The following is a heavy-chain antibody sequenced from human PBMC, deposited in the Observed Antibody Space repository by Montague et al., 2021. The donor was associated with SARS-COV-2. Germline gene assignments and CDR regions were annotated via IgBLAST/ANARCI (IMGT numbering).Heavy chain of an antibody. CDR3: ARVPFSSSWYYLDY. CDR1: GGSITGYF. J-gene: IGHJ4*02. Sequence: SETLSLTCTISGGSITGYFWTWIRQPPGKGLEWLGHMHYSGSTKYNPSLESRVTMSIDTSEGQFSLHLRSVTAADTGVYYCARVPFSSSWYYLDYWGQGTLVAVSS. D-gene: IGHD6-13*01. V-gene: IGHV4-59*12. CDR2: MHYSGST.